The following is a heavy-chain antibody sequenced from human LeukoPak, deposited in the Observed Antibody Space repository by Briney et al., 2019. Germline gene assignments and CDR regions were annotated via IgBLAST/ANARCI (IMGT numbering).Heavy chain of an antibody. V-gene: IGHV4-59*01. Sequence: SETLSLTCTVSGGSISSYYWSWIRQPPGKGLEWIGYIYYSGSTNYNPSLRSRVTISVDTSKNQFSLKLSSVTAADTAVYYCARDPYGDYFFDYWGQGTLVTVSS. CDR3: ARDPYGDYFFDY. D-gene: IGHD4-17*01. CDR2: IYYSGST. J-gene: IGHJ4*02. CDR1: GGSISSYY.